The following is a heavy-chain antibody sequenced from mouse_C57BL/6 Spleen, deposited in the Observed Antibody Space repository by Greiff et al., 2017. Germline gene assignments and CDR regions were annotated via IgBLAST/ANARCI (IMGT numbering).Heavy chain of an antibody. CDR3: ARDDYDVGAY. CDR2: IDPSSGGT. J-gene: IGHJ3*01. CDR1: GYTFTSYW. V-gene: IGHV1-72*01. D-gene: IGHD2-4*01. Sequence: QVQLQQSGAELVKPGASVKLSCKASGYTFTSYWMHWVKQRPGRGLEWIGRIDPSSGGTKYNEKFKSKATLPVDKPSSTAYMQLSSLTSEDSAVGYCARDDYDVGAYWGQGTLVTVSA.